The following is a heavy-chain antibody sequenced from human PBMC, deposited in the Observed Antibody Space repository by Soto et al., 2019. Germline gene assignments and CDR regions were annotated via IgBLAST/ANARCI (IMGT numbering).Heavy chain of an antibody. Sequence: EVQLLESGGGLVQPGGSLRLSCAASGFTFSSYAMSWVRQAPGKGLEWVSAISGSGGSTYYADSVKGRFTISRDNSNKALGLHMNSVRAEDTAVYYCAKWLLGFLEWYHHPVYLDHWGQGTLVTVS. CDR3: AKWLLGFLEWYHHPVYLDH. D-gene: IGHD3-3*01. V-gene: IGHV3-23*01. J-gene: IGHJ4*02. CDR2: ISGSGGST. CDR1: GFTFSSYA.